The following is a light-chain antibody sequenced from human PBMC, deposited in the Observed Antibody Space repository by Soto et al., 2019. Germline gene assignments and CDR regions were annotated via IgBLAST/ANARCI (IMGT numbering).Light chain of an antibody. CDR2: GAS. CDR3: QQYGSSPIT. CDR1: QSVSSSS. J-gene: IGKJ5*01. Sequence: VLTPSPDTQSLPPGERATLSCRASQSVSSSSIASYQQKPGQAPRLLIYGASSRATGIPDRFSGSGSGTDFTLTISRLEPEEFAVYYCQQYGSSPITFGQGTRLENK. V-gene: IGKV3-20*01.